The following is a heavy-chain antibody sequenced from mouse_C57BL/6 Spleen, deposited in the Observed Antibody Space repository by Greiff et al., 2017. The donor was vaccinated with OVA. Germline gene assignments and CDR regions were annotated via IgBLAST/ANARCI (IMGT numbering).Heavy chain of an antibody. Sequence: QVQLQQPGAELVRPGSSVKLSCKASGYTFTSYWMHWVKQRPIQGLEWIGNIDPSDSETHYNQKFKDKATLTVDKSSSTAYMQLSSLTSEDSAVYYCAREGFIIHYYAMDYWGQGTSVTVSS. V-gene: IGHV1-52*01. J-gene: IGHJ4*01. CDR1: GYTFTSYW. D-gene: IGHD1-1*01. CDR3: AREGFIIHYYAMDY. CDR2: IDPSDSET.